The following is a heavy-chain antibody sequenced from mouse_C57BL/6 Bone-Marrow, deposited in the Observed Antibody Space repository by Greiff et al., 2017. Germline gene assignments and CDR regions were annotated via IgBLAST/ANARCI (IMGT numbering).Heavy chain of an antibody. CDR1: GYTFTSYW. CDR3: ARGGLLRLNYFDY. D-gene: IGHD2-3*01. V-gene: IGHV1-81*01. J-gene: IGHJ3*01. Sequence: VQLQQPGAELVKPGASVKMSCKASGYTFTSYWITWVKQRTGQGLEWIGEIYPRSGNTYYNEKFKGKATLTADKSSSTAYMELRSLTSEDSAVYFCARGGLLRLNYFDYWGQGTLVTVSA. CDR2: IYPRSGNT.